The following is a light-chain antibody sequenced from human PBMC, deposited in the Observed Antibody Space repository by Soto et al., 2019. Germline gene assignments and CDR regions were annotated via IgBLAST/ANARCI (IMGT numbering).Light chain of an antibody. J-gene: IGKJ1*01. V-gene: IGKV1-5*03. CDR2: KAS. CDR3: QHYNTYPWT. Sequence: DIQMTQSPSTLSASVGDRGTITCRASQNFNTWLAWYQQKPGKAPKLLILKASSLESGVPSRFSGSGSGTEFTLTISSLQPGDFATYYCQHYNTYPWTFGHGTKVDIK. CDR1: QNFNTW.